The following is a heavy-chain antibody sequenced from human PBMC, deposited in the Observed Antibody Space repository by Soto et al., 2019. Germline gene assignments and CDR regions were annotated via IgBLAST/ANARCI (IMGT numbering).Heavy chain of an antibody. J-gene: IGHJ5*02. Sequence: GGSLRLSCAASGFTFDDYAMHWVRQAPGKGLEWVSGISWNSGSIGYADSVKGRFTISRDNAKNSLYLQMNSLRAEDTALYYCAKDIGMGSSGRKGFDPWGQGTLVTVSS. CDR2: ISWNSGSI. D-gene: IGHD6-19*01. CDR3: AKDIGMGSSGRKGFDP. V-gene: IGHV3-9*01. CDR1: GFTFDDYA.